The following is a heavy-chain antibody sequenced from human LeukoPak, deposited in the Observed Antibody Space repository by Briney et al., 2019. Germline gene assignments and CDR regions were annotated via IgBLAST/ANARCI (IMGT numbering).Heavy chain of an antibody. V-gene: IGHV3-21*01. D-gene: IGHD3-22*01. CDR1: GFTFSSYS. Sequence: GGSLRLSCAASGFTFSSYSMNWVRQAPGKGLEWVSSISSSSSYIYYADSVKGRFTISRDNAKNSLYLQMNSLRAEDTAVYYCARGSSPYYYDSDYWGQGTLVTVSS. CDR2: ISSSSSYI. CDR3: ARGSSPYYYDSDY. J-gene: IGHJ4*02.